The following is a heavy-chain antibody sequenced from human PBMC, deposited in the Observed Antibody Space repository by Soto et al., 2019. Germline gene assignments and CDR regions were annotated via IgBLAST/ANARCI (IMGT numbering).Heavy chain of an antibody. CDR2: ISSSGSTI. Sequence: GGSLRLSCAASGFTFSDYYMSWIRQAPGKGPEWVSYISSSGSTIYYADSVKGRFTISRDNAKNSLYLQMNSLRAEDTAVYYCASPSYCSGGSCWDDAFDIWGQGTMVTVS. CDR1: GFTFSDYY. CDR3: ASPSYCSGGSCWDDAFDI. D-gene: IGHD2-15*01. V-gene: IGHV3-11*01. J-gene: IGHJ3*02.